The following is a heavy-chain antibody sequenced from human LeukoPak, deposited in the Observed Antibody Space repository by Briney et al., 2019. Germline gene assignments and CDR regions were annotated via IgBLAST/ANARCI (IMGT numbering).Heavy chain of an antibody. CDR3: ARGGDTSGYYYYYKGLDV. CDR2: ISYDGTNK. Sequence: GGSLRLSCAASGFTFSSYAMHWVRQAPGKGLEWVALISYDGTNKYYADSVKGRFTVSRDNSEDTLFLQMNSLRAEDTAVFYCARGGDTSGYYYYYKGLDVWGQGTTVTVSS. J-gene: IGHJ6*02. CDR1: GFTFSSYA. V-gene: IGHV3-30-3*01. D-gene: IGHD3-22*01.